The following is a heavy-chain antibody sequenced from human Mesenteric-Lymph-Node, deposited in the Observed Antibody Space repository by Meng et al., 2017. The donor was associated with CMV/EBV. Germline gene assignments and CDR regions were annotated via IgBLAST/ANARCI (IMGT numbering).Heavy chain of an antibody. CDR3: ARVPDRIGFSSGWWGLFDS. D-gene: IGHD6-19*01. J-gene: IGHJ4*02. CDR1: GFTFNNYA. V-gene: IGHV3-30-3*01. Sequence: GESLKISCAASGFTFNNYAIHWVRQAPGKGLEWVAVISYDGSYKYYADSVKGRFTISRDNSKNTLYLQMDSLRREDTAVYYCARVPDRIGFSSGWWGLFDSWGQGTLVTVSS. CDR2: ISYDGSYK.